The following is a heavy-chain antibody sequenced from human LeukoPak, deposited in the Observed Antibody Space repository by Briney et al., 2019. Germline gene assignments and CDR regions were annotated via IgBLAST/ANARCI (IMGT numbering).Heavy chain of an antibody. D-gene: IGHD2-2*01. V-gene: IGHV1-69*13. J-gene: IGHJ5*02. Sequence: ASVKVSCKASGGTFSSYAISWVRQAPGQGLEWMGGIIPIFGTANYAQKFQGRVTITADESTSTAYMELSSLRSEDTAVYYCARDADPSLVPAAMYWFDPWGQGTLVTVSS. CDR1: GGTFSSYA. CDR2: IIPIFGTA. CDR3: ARDADPSLVPAAMYWFDP.